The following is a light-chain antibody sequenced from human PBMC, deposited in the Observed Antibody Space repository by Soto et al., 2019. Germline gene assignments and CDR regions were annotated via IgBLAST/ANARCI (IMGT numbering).Light chain of an antibody. CDR2: GNT. J-gene: IGLJ1*01. V-gene: IGLV1-40*01. CDR1: SSDIGAGFD. CDR3: QSYENSQTGFYV. Sequence: QSVLTQPPSVSGAPGQRVTISCTGSSSDIGAGFDVHWYQHLPGTAPKLLIYGNTDRPSGVPGRFSGSKSGTSASLVITGLQAEDEADYYCQSYENSQTGFYVFGTGTKLTVL.